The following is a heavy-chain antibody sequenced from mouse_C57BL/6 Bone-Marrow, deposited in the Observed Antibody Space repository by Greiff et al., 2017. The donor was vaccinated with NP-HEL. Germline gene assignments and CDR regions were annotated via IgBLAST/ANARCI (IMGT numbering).Heavy chain of an antibody. Sequence: VQLQQSGPELVKPGASVKIPCKASGYTFTSYWMHWVKQRPIQGLEWIGNIDPSDIETHYNQKFKDKATLTVDKSSSTAYMQLSSLTSEDSAVYYCARGGYWGQGTTLTVSS. V-gene: IGHV1-52*01. CDR3: ARGGY. CDR1: GYTFTSYW. CDR2: IDPSDIET. J-gene: IGHJ2*01.